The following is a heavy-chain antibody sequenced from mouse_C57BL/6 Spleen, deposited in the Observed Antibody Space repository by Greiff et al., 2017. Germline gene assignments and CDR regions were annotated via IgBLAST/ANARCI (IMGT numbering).Heavy chain of an antibody. Sequence: EVQLQQSGAELVRPGASVKLSCSASGFNIKDDYMHWVKQRPEQGLEWIGWIDPENGDTEYASKFQGKATITADTSSNTAYLQLSSLTSEDTAGYCCTTGGLNAMDYWGQGTSVTVSS. V-gene: IGHV14-4*01. D-gene: IGHD3-3*01. CDR3: TTGGLNAMDY. CDR2: IDPENGDT. J-gene: IGHJ4*01. CDR1: GFNIKDDY.